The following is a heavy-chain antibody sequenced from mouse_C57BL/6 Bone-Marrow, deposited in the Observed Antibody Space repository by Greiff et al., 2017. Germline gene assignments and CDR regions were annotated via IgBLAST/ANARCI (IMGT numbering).Heavy chain of an antibody. Sequence: QVHVKQPGAELVKPGASVKLSCKASGYTFTSYWMQWVKQRPGQGLEWIGEIDPSDSYTNYNQKFKCKATLTVDTSSSTAYMQLSSLTSEDSAVYYCARTYGYSYAMDYWGQGTSVTVSS. CDR2: IDPSDSYT. D-gene: IGHD2-2*01. V-gene: IGHV1-50*01. CDR1: GYTFTSYW. CDR3: ARTYGYSYAMDY. J-gene: IGHJ4*01.